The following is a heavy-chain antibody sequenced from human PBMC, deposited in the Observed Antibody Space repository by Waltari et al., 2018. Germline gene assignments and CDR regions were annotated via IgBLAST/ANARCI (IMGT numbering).Heavy chain of an antibody. CDR1: GDSISSNGNY. CDR2: SYYIGSA. Sequence: QVQLQQWGAGLLKPSETLSLTCTVSGDSISSNGNYWGWVRQPPGKGLVWIGSSYYIGSASYNRSLKSRVIILVDAAKSQFTLMLGSVTAADTAMYFGARHLFYRSATYSLKEYSYYMDDWGKGTTVTVSS. D-gene: IGHD3-10*01. J-gene: IGHJ6*03. V-gene: IGHV4-39*07. CDR3: ARHLFYRSATYSLKEYSYYMDD.